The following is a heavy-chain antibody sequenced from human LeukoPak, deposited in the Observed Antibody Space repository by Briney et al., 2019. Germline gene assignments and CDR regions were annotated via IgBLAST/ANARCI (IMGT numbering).Heavy chain of an antibody. CDR1: GGSISSSSYY. Sequence: SETLSLTCTVSGGSISSSSYYWGWIRQPPGKGLEWIGSIYYSGSTNYNPSLKSRVTISVDTSKNHFSLKLSSVTAADTAIYFCARGGSYYDYWGQGTLVTVSS. D-gene: IGHD1-26*01. V-gene: IGHV4-39*07. CDR2: IYYSGST. CDR3: ARGGSYYDY. J-gene: IGHJ4*02.